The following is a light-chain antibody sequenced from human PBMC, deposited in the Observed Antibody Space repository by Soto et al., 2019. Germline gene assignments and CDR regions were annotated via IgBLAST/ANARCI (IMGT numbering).Light chain of an antibody. CDR1: QSASSN. Sequence: EIVMTQSPATLSVSPGERATLSCRASQSASSNLAWYQQKPGQAPRLLVFGAYNRATGIPDRFSGSGSGADFTLSIDRLEPEDFAVYYCQQYGSSPPITFGQGTRLEIK. J-gene: IGKJ5*01. CDR3: QQYGSSPPIT. CDR2: GAY. V-gene: IGKV3-20*01.